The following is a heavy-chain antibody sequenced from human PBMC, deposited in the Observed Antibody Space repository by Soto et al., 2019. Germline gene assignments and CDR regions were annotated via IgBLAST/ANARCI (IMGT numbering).Heavy chain of an antibody. J-gene: IGHJ2*01. Sequence: EVQLVESGGGLVQPGGSLQLSCAASGFTFSVSAMHWVRQAPGKGLEWLGRIRSKTHTYATMYAASLKGRFTISRDDSRNTVYLQLNSLKIEDSAVYFCTRPPIRMGTSFRYFDLWGRGTLVTVSS. D-gene: IGHD1-1*01. CDR1: GFTFSVSA. CDR2: IRSKTHTYAT. V-gene: IGHV3-73*02. CDR3: TRPPIRMGTSFRYFDL.